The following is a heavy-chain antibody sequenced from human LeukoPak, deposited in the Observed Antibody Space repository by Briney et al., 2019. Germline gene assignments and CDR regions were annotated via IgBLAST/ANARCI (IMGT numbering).Heavy chain of an antibody. CDR1: GFTLSAYA. CDR3: AKNFWSDKYFYYYMDV. V-gene: IGHV3-23*01. D-gene: IGHD3-3*01. Sequence: GGSLRLSCAASGFTLSAYAMSWVRQAPGKGLEWVSAITSGGSTYYADSVKGRFTISRDNSKNTLYLQMNSLRAEDTAVYYCAKNFWSDKYFYYYMDVWGKGTTVTVSS. J-gene: IGHJ6*03. CDR2: ITSGGST.